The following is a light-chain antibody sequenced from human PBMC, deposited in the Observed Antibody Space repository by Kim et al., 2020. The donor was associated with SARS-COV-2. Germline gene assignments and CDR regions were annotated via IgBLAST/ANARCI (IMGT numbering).Light chain of an antibody. CDR1: QDISYF. V-gene: IGKV1-17*03. CDR3: IQHKRYPYA. J-gene: IGKJ2*01. CDR2: ATS. Sequence: SASVGDSVTISCRASQDISYFIAWFQQTREKVPARLIYATSSLKSGVPTMFRGSSSGTEYSLKISSPEPEDFETYYCIQHKRYPYALGQENKLE.